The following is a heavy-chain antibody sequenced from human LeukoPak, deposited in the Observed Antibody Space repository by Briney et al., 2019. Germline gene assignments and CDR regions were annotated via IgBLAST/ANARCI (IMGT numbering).Heavy chain of an antibody. CDR1: GGSISSGDYY. J-gene: IGHJ5*02. V-gene: IGHV4-30-4*01. D-gene: IGHD3-3*01. Sequence: SETLSLTCTVSGGSISSGDYYWSWIRQPPGKGLEWIGYIYYSGSTYYNPSLKRRVTISVDTSKNQFSLRLSSVTAADTAVYYCARVSLTYYDFWSGKMGPFDPWGQGTLVTVSS. CDR3: ARVSLTYYDFWSGKMGPFDP. CDR2: IYYSGST.